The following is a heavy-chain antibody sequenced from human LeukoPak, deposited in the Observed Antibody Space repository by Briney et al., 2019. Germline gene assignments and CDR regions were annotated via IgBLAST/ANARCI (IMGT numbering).Heavy chain of an antibody. D-gene: IGHD6-19*01. CDR1: GGTFSSYA. CDR2: IIPIFGTA. V-gene: IGHV1-69*05. J-gene: IGHJ4*02. CDR3: AGDSSGWYYFDY. Sequence: SVKVSCKASGGTFSSYAISWVRRAPGQGLEWMGRIIPIFGTANYAQKFQSRVTITTDESTSTAYMELSSLRSEDTAVYYCAGDSSGWYYFDYWGQGTLVTVSS.